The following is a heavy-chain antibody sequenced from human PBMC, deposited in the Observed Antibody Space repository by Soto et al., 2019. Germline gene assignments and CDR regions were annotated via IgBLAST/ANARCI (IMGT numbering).Heavy chain of an antibody. J-gene: IGHJ3*02. CDR1: GGSISSSSYY. CDR2: IYYSGST. D-gene: IGHD3-10*01. CDR3: ARPLRITMVRGVIAGAFDI. Sequence: QLQLQESGPGLVKPSETLSLTCTVSGGSISSSSYYWGWIRQPPGKGLEWIGSIYYSGSTYYNPSLTSRVTISVDTSKNQFSLKLSSVTAADTAVYYCARPLRITMVRGVIAGAFDIWGQGTMVTVSS. V-gene: IGHV4-39*01.